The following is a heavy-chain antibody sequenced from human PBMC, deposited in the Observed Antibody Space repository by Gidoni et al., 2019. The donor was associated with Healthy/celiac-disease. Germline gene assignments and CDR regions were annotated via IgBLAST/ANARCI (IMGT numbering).Heavy chain of an antibody. CDR3: VAPDIVVVPAARNYYGMDV. J-gene: IGHJ6*02. Sequence: EVQLVESGGGLVQPGRSLRLSCSASGFTFDDSAMHWVRQAPGKGLEWVSGISWNSGSIGYADSVKGRFTISRDNAKNSLYLQMNSLRAEDTALYYCVAPDIVVVPAARNYYGMDVWGQGTTVTVSS. CDR2: ISWNSGSI. D-gene: IGHD2-2*01. V-gene: IGHV3-9*01. CDR1: GFTFDDSA.